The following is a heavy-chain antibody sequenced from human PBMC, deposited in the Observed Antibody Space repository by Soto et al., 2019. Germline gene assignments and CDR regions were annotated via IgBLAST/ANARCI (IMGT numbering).Heavy chain of an antibody. V-gene: IGHV3-23*01. Sequence: GGSLRLSCTASGFTFGGYAMSWVRQAPGKGLEWVSAISGSGGSTYYADSVKGRFTISRDNSKNTLYLQMNSLRAEDTAVYYCAKEGYAGITIFGVVIMTGMDVWGQGTTVTVSS. CDR1: GFTFGGYA. CDR3: AKEGYAGITIFGVVIMTGMDV. J-gene: IGHJ6*02. D-gene: IGHD3-3*01. CDR2: ISGSGGST.